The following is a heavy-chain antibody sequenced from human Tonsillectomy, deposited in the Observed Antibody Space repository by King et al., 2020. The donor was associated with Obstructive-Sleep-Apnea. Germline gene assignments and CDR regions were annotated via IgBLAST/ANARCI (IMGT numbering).Heavy chain of an antibody. CDR1: GGSISSSSYY. CDR2: IYYTGST. CDR3: ARPWATVTPSGTFDI. V-gene: IGHV4-39*07. D-gene: IGHD4-17*01. J-gene: IGHJ3*02. Sequence: QLQESGPGLVKPSETLSLMCTVSGGSISSSSYYWGWIRQPPGKGLEWIGSIYYTGSTYYNPSLKSRVTISIDTSKNQFSLKLTSVTAADTAVYYCARPWATVTPSGTFDIWGQGTMVTVSS.